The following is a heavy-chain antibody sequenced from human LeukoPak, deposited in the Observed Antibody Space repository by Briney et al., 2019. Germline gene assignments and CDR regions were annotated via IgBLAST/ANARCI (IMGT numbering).Heavy chain of an antibody. CDR1: GYTFTSYY. D-gene: IGHD6-13*01. Sequence: ASVKVSCKASGYTFTSYYMHWVRQAPGQGLEWMGIINPSGGSTSYAQKFQGRVTITRNTSISTAYMELSSLRSEDTAVYYCARDGIAAAGSLKWFDPWGQGTLVTVSS. CDR3: ARDGIAAAGSLKWFDP. CDR2: INPSGGST. V-gene: IGHV1-46*01. J-gene: IGHJ5*02.